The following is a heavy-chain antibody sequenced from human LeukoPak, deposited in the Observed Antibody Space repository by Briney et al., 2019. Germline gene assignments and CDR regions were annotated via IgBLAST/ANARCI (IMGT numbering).Heavy chain of an antibody. CDR3: ARVLPYSGYAYYYYSMDV. CDR2: IKEDGSEK. D-gene: IGHD5-12*01. J-gene: IGHJ6*02. CDR1: RFTFITYW. V-gene: IGHV3-7*01. Sequence: GGSLRLSCAASRFTFITYWMSWVRQAPGKGLEWVANIKEDGSEKHYVDSVKGRFTISRDNAKNSLYLQMNSLRAEDTAVYYCARVLPYSGYAYYYYSMDVWGQGTTVTVSS.